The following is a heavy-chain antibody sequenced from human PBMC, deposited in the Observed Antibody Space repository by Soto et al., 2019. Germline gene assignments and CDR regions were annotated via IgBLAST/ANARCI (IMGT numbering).Heavy chain of an antibody. V-gene: IGHV3-74*01. CDR1: GFTFTNYW. J-gene: IGHJ4*02. CDR2: INGDGTTR. CDR3: ARDFTTAETPGDDFDY. D-gene: IGHD4-17*01. Sequence: GGSLRLSCVASGFTFTNYWMHWVRQAPGEGLVWVSRINGDGTTRNYADSVKDRFTISRDNAKNTLYLQMNSLRAEDTAMYYCARDFTTAETPGDDFDYWGQGSLVTVSS.